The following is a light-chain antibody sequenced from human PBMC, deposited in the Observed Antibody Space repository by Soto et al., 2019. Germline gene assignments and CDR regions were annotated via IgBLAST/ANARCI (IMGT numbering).Light chain of an antibody. J-gene: IGKJ5*01. V-gene: IGKV3-15*01. Sequence: IVMTQSPATLSVSPGERATLSCRASQSVSSNLAWYQQKPGQAPRLLIYDASTRATGVPARFSGSGSGTAFTPTISSLQPEDFAVYYCQQYNNWPPITFGQGTRLDSK. CDR3: QQYNNWPPIT. CDR2: DAS. CDR1: QSVSSN.